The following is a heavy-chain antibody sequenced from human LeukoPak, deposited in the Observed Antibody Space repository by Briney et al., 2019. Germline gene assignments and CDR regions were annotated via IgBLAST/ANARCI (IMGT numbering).Heavy chain of an antibody. CDR2: ISGGSSYT. D-gene: IGHD2-2*01. V-gene: IGHV3-11*06. J-gene: IGHJ4*02. CDR1: GFTFSDYY. Sequence: GGSLRLSCAASGFTFSDYYINWIRQAPGKGLEWVSYISGGSSYTKYADSVKGRFTISRDNAKNSLYLQMNSLRAEDTAVYYCARVVRVPVACFDYWGQGTLVTVFS. CDR3: ARVVRVPVACFDY.